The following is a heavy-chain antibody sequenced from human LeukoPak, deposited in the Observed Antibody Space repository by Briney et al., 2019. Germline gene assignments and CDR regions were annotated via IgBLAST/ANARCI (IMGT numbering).Heavy chain of an antibody. CDR3: ARDRTTVTTGYYGMDV. CDR2: INPSTGVT. CDR1: GYTFTGYY. Sequence: GASVKVSCKASGYTFTGYYMHWVRQAPGQGLEWMGWINPSTGVTNYAQKFQGGVTLTRDTSIITAYMELTRLRSDDTAMYYCARDRTTVTTGYYGMDVWGQGTTLTVSS. J-gene: IGHJ6*02. D-gene: IGHD4-17*01. V-gene: IGHV1-2*02.